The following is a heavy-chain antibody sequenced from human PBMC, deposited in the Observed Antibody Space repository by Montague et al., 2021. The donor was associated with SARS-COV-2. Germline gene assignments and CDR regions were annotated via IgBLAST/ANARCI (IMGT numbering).Heavy chain of an antibody. CDR2: IYYSGST. CDR1: GGSISSYY. V-gene: IGHV4-59*01. CDR3: ARGMGGSYLDDFDY. Sequence: SETLSLTCTVSGGSISSYYWSWIRQPPGKGLEWIGYIYYSGSTNXNPSLKSRVTILVDMSKNQFSLKLSSVTAADTAVYYCARGMGGSYLDDFDYWGQGTLVTVSS. J-gene: IGHJ4*02. D-gene: IGHD1-26*01.